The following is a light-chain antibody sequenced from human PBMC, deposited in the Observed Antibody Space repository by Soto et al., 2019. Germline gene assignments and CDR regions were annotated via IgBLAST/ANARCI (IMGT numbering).Light chain of an antibody. J-gene: IGKJ1*01. CDR1: QNINSW. CDR3: QQYNVYSWT. CDR2: EAS. Sequence: DIQMTQSPSSLSASVGDRVTITCRASQNINSWLAWYQQKPGKAPKLLIYEASSLEKGVPARFGGSGSGTEFTLTISSLQPDDFATYYCQQYNVYSWTFGQGTMVDIK. V-gene: IGKV1-5*03.